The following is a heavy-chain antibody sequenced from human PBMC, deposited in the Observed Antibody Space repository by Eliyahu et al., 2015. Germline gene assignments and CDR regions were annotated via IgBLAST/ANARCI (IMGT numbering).Heavy chain of an antibody. CDR1: GLTFXTYG. J-gene: IGHJ6*02. CDR2: IWHDGSRK. CDR3: ARDLWGRQCSSVTCSHIDV. D-gene: IGHD2-2*01. Sequence: QVQLVESGGGVVQPGRSLXLSCAXSGLTFXTYGFHXVRQAPGKGLQWVGVIWHDGSRKYYRDSVKGRFTISRDDSKNTVYLQMNSLRVDDTAVYYCARDLWGRQCSSVTCSHIDVWGPGTTVTVSS. V-gene: IGHV3-33*01.